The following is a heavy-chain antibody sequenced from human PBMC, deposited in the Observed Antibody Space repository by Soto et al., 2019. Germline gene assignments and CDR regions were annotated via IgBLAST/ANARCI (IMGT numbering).Heavy chain of an antibody. CDR1: GYTFTSYD. D-gene: IGHD1-26*01. V-gene: IGHV1-18*01. CDR2: IITYNGNT. Sequence: GASVKVSCKASGYTFTSYDINWVRQATGQGLEYLGWIITYNGNTNYAQKLQGRVTMTTDTSTSTAYMELRSLRSDDTAVYYCARASGSSYWFDPWGQGTLVAVSS. CDR3: ARASGSSYWFDP. J-gene: IGHJ5*02.